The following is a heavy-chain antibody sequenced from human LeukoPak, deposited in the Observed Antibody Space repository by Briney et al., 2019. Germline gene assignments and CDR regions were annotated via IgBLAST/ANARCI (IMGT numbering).Heavy chain of an antibody. CDR1: GFTFSSYE. CDR2: ISNDGSTT. J-gene: IGHJ4*02. Sequence: PGGSLRLSCEASGFTFSSYEMNWVRQTPGKGLVWVSRISNDGSTTHYADSVKGRFTISRDNSKNTLYLQMNSLRAEDTAVYYCARVLRLWSEFDYWGQGTLVTVSS. V-gene: IGHV3-74*01. D-gene: IGHD4/OR15-4a*01. CDR3: ARVLRLWSEFDY.